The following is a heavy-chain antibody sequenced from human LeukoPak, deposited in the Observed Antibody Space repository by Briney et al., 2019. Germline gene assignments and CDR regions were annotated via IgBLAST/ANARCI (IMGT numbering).Heavy chain of an antibody. D-gene: IGHD3-10*01. J-gene: IGHJ6*02. V-gene: IGHV4-34*01. Sequence: SETLSLTCAVYGGSFSGYYWSWIRQPPGKGLEWIGEINHSGSTNYNPSLKSRVTISVDTSKNQFSLKLSSVTAADTAVYNCARVLRSLTYYYYGMDVWGQGTTVTVSS. CDR1: GGSFSGYY. CDR2: INHSGST. CDR3: ARVLRSLTYYYYGMDV.